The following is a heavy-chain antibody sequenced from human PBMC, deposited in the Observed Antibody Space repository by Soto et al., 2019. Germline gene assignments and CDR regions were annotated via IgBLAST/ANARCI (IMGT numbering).Heavy chain of an antibody. Sequence: ASVKVSCKVSGYTLTELSMHWVRQAPGKGLEWMGGFDPEDGETIYAQKFQGRVTMTEDTSTDTAYMELSSLRSEDTAVYYCATGLGVVTVPPFDYWGQGTLVTVSS. CDR1: GYTLTELS. J-gene: IGHJ4*02. V-gene: IGHV1-24*01. CDR3: ATGLGVVTVPPFDY. D-gene: IGHD2-21*02. CDR2: FDPEDGET.